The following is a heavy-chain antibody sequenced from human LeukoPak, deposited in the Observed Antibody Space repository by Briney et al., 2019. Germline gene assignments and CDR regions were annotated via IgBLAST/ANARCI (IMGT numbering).Heavy chain of an antibody. D-gene: IGHD6-13*01. Sequence: SVTLSLTCTVSGGSISSSSYYWGWIRQPPGTGLEWVGSIYYSGSTYYNPSLKSRVTISVDTSKNQFSLNLRSVTPEDTAVYYCARNLIPEQLVLNFWGQGTLVTVSS. V-gene: IGHV4-39*07. CDR3: ARNLIPEQLVLNF. J-gene: IGHJ4*02. CDR1: GGSISSSSYY. CDR2: IYYSGST.